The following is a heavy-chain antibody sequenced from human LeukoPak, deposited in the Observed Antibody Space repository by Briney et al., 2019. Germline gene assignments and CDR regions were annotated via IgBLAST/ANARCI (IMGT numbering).Heavy chain of an antibody. CDR2: MSYDGSTK. D-gene: IGHD2/OR15-2a*01. CDR3: VRNNNNDY. J-gene: IGHJ4*02. V-gene: IGHV3-30*04. Sequence: KGLEWVAFMSYDGSTKTYADSVKGRFTTSRDISLHLQMNSLRAEDTAVYYCVRNNNNDYWGQGTLVTVSS.